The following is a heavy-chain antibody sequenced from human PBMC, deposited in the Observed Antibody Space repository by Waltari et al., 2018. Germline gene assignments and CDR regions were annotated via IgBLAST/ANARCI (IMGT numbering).Heavy chain of an antibody. Sequence: EVQLVESGGGLVQPGRSLRLSCTASGFTFGDYAMSWVRQAPGKGLGWVGFIRSKAYGGTTEYAASVKGRFTISRDDSKSIAYLQMNSLKTEDTAVYYCTRITVVPAAISAYYYGMDVWGQGTTVTVSS. V-gene: IGHV3-49*04. CDR2: IRSKAYGGTT. CDR1: GFTFGDYA. CDR3: TRITVVPAAISAYYYGMDV. D-gene: IGHD2-2*01. J-gene: IGHJ6*02.